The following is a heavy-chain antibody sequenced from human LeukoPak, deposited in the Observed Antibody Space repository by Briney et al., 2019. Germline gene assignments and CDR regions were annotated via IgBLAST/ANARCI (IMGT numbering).Heavy chain of an antibody. J-gene: IGHJ4*02. CDR3: AKDVRSSGSYYTDY. CDR2: ISYDGSNK. Sequence: PGRSLRLSCAASGFTFSSYGMHWVRQAPGKGLEWVAVISYDGSNKYYVDSVKGRFTISRDNSKNTLYLQMNSLRAEDTAVYYCAKDVRSSGSYYTDYWGQGTLVTVSS. D-gene: IGHD3-10*01. CDR1: GFTFSSYG. V-gene: IGHV3-30*18.